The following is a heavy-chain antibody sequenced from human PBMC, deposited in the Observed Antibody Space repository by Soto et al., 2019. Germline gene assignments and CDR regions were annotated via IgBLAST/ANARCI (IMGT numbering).Heavy chain of an antibody. CDR1: GFIFSSYS. D-gene: IGHD1-1*01. J-gene: IGHJ3*02. CDR2: ISSSSSYI. V-gene: IGHV3-21*01. Sequence: EVQLVESGGGLVKPGGSLRLSCAASGFIFSSYSMNWVRQAPGKGLEWVSSISSSSSYIYYADSVKGRFTISRDNAKNSLYLQMNSLRAEDTAVYYCARTTRGTGSTSAFDIWGQGTMVTVSS. CDR3: ARTTRGTGSTSAFDI.